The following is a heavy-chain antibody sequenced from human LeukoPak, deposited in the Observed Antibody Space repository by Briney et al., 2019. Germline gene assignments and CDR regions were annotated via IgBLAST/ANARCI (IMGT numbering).Heavy chain of an antibody. J-gene: IGHJ4*02. Sequence: PGGSLRLSCAASGFPFSTYAMNWVRQAPGKGLEWVSVITGSGGFTQYADSVKGRFTISRDNSKNTVYLQMNSLRAEDTAVYYCARLFRVVVPAANTHFDYWGQGTLVTVSS. V-gene: IGHV3-23*01. CDR2: ITGSGGFT. D-gene: IGHD2-2*01. CDR3: ARLFRVVVPAANTHFDY. CDR1: GFPFSTYA.